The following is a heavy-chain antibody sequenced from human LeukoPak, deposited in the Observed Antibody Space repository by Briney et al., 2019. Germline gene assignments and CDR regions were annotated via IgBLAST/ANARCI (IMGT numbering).Heavy chain of an antibody. D-gene: IGHD6-19*01. CDR3: EKDRGVAGTMAD. Sequence: GGSLRLSCAASGFTFSNYGMHWVRQAPGKGLEWVAVISYDVSEIHYVGSVKGRFTLSRDNSKNTMYMQMNSLRGADAAVSYCEKDRGVAGTMADWGQGTLVTVSS. CDR1: GFTFSNYG. CDR2: ISYDVSEI. J-gene: IGHJ4*02. V-gene: IGHV3-30*18.